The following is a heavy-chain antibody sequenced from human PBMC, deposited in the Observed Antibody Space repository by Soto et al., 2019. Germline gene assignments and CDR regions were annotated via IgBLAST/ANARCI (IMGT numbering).Heavy chain of an antibody. CDR2: IYYSGST. CDR3: AREHPYDFWSGYYGNYGMGV. V-gene: IGHV4-59*01. CDR1: GGSISSYY. Sequence: SETLSLTCTVSGGSISSYYWSWIRQPPGKGLEWIGYIYYSGSTNYNPSLKSRVTISVDTSKNQFSLKLSSVTAADTAVYYCAREHPYDFWSGYYGNYGMGVWGQGTTVTVSS. D-gene: IGHD3-3*01. J-gene: IGHJ6*02.